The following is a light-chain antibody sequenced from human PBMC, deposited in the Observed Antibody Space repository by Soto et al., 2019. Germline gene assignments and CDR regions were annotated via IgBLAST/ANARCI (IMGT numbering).Light chain of an antibody. CDR2: SNN. Sequence: SALPQPPSVSGTPGQRVTISCSGSSSNIGSNTVTWYQQFPGTAPRLLIYSNNHRPSGVPDRFSGSKSGTSASLAISGLQSEDEADYYCATWDDSLDGHVFGTGTKVTVL. V-gene: IGLV1-44*01. J-gene: IGLJ1*01. CDR3: ATWDDSLDGHV. CDR1: SSNIGSNT.